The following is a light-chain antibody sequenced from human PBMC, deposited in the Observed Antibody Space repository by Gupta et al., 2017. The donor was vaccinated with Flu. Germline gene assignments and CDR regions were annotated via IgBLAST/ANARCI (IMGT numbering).Light chain of an antibody. CDR3: QLWDSTSDHVV. CDR2: ADS. V-gene: IGLV3-21*03. Sequence: SYVLTQPPSVSVAPGKTARITCGGNNIGSKSVHWYQQKPGQAPVLVVYADSDRPSGIPERFSGSNSGNTATLTISRVEDGDEADYYCQLWDSTSDHVVFGGGTKLTGL. CDR1: NIGSKS. J-gene: IGLJ2*01.